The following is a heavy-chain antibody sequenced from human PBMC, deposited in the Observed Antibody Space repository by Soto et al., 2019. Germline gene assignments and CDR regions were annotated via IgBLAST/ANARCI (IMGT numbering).Heavy chain of an antibody. CDR3: AHSYYTKGSDY. V-gene: IGHV2-5*01. D-gene: IGHD3-3*01. Sequence: QITLKESGPTLVKPTQTLTLTCTFSGFSLSTSGVGVGWIRQPPGKALEWLALIYWYDDKLYSPSLKSRLTHTKDTSKNQVVLTMTNMDPVDTAPYYCAHSYYTKGSDYWGQGTLVTVSS. CDR2: IYWYDDK. J-gene: IGHJ4*02. CDR1: GFSLSTSGVG.